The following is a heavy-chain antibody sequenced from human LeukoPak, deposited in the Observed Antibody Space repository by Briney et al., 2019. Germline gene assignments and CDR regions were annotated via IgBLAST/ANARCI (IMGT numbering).Heavy chain of an antibody. CDR3: ARVSVPADILYFDY. Sequence: PSETLSLTCTVSGGSISSYYWSWIRQPPGKGLEWIGYIYHSGSTYYNPSLKSRVTISVDRSKNQFSLKLSSVTAADTAVYYCARVSVPADILYFDYWGQGTLVTVSS. CDR2: IYHSGST. J-gene: IGHJ4*02. V-gene: IGHV4-59*12. CDR1: GGSISSYY. D-gene: IGHD2-2*02.